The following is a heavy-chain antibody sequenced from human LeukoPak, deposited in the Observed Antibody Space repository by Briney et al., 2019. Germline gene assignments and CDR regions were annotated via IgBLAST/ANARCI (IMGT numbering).Heavy chain of an antibody. CDR3: AKELGYCCGGSCYFDY. D-gene: IGHD2-15*01. V-gene: IGHV3-23*01. J-gene: IGHJ4*02. CDR2: ISGSGGST. Sequence: GGSLRLSCAASGFTFSSYAMSWVRQAPGKGLEWVSAISGSGGSTYYADSVKGRFTICRDNSKNTLYLQMNRLRAEDTAVYYCAKELGYCCGGSCYFDYWGQGTLVTVSS. CDR1: GFTFSSYA.